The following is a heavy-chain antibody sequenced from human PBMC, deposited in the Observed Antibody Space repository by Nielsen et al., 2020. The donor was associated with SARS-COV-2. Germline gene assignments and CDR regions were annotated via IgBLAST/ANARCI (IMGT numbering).Heavy chain of an antibody. CDR2: SRNKANGYRT. D-gene: IGHD3-22*01. Sequence: GGSLRLSCAASGFTFSDHYMDWVRQAPGKGLEWVGRSRNKANGYRTEYAASVKGRFSISRDDSKNSLYLQMNSLRAEDTAVYYCARDALPTNYYDSRINWFDPWGQGTLVTVSS. CDR3: ARDALPTNYYDSRINWFDP. CDR1: GFTFSDHY. J-gene: IGHJ5*02. V-gene: IGHV3-72*01.